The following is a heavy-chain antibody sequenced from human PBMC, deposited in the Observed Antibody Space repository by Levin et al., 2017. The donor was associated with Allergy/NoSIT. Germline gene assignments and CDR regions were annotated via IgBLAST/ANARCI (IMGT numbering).Heavy chain of an antibody. D-gene: IGHD2-15*01. CDR3: ASTPDAIRDELLSARRDYYYYYYMDV. Sequence: SVKVSCKASGGTFSSYAISWVRQAPGQGLEWMGGIIPIFGTANYAQKFQGRVTITADESTSTAYMELSSLRSEDTAVYYCASTPDAIRDELLSARRDYYYYYYMDVWGKGTTVTVSS. V-gene: IGHV1-69*13. J-gene: IGHJ6*03. CDR2: IIPIFGTA. CDR1: GGTFSSYA.